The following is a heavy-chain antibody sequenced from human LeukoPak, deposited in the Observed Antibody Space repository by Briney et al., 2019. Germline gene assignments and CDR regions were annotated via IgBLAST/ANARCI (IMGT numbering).Heavy chain of an antibody. CDR1: GYTFTSYG. Sequence: ASVKVSCKASGYTFTSYGIRWVRQAPGQGLEWMGWISAYNGNTNYAQKLRGRVTMTTDTSTSTAYMELRSLRSDDTAVYYCARGGYYYDSSGPYYFDYWGQGTLVTVSS. V-gene: IGHV1-18*01. J-gene: IGHJ4*02. CDR3: ARGGYYYDSSGPYYFDY. CDR2: ISAYNGNT. D-gene: IGHD3-22*01.